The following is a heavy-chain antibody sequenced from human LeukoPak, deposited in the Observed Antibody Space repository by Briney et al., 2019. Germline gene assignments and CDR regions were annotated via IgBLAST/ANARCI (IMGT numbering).Heavy chain of an antibody. CDR3: ARDQALSYSGSYYYYYMVV. CDR1: GFTFDDYG. CDR2: INWDGSST. D-gene: IGHD1-26*01. J-gene: IGHJ6*03. Sequence: SGGSLRLSCAASGFTFDDYGMSWVRQAPGKGLEWVSGINWDGSSTGYADSVKGRFTISRDNAKNSLYLQMNSLRAEDTAVYYCARDQALSYSGSYYYYYMVVWGKGTTVTVSS. V-gene: IGHV3-20*04.